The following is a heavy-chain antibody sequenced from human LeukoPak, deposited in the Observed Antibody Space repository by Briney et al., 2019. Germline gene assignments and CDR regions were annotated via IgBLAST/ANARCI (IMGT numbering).Heavy chain of an antibody. CDR2: ISSSGSTI. D-gene: IGHD3-9*01. CDR1: GFTFSSYE. Sequence: GGSLRLPCAASGFTFSSYEMNWVRQAPGKGLEWVSYISSSGSTIYYADSVKGRFTISRDNAKNSLYLQMNILRAEDTAVYFCARFETCQCDDVFDIWGQGTMVTVSS. CDR3: ARFETCQCDDVFDI. V-gene: IGHV3-48*03. J-gene: IGHJ3*02.